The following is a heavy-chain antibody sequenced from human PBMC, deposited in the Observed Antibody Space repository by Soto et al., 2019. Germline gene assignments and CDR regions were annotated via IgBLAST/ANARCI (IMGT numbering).Heavy chain of an antibody. Sequence: SLRLSCAAAGFTFSSCAMLWVREAPGKGLEWVAVISYDGSNKYYADSVKGRFTISRDNSKNTLYLQMNSLRAEDTAVYYCARGNYDFWSYYYYFDYWGQGTLVTVSS. D-gene: IGHD3-3*01. V-gene: IGHV3-30-3*01. J-gene: IGHJ4*02. CDR1: GFTFSSCA. CDR2: ISYDGSNK. CDR3: ARGNYDFWSYYYYFDY.